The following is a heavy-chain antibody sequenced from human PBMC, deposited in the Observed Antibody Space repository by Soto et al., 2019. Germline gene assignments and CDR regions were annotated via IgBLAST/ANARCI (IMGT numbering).Heavy chain of an antibody. CDR1: GGSVTNITYF. Sequence: SETLSLTCSVSGGSVTNITYFWAWIRQSPGKGLEWIANIYYTGTTFYNPSLRSLVSMTIDASKNRFSLNLSSVTASDTALYYCARHEYVSSSYDLLDVWGRGTMVTVSS. V-gene: IGHV4-39*01. J-gene: IGHJ3*01. D-gene: IGHD3-22*01. CDR3: ARHEYVSSSYDLLDV. CDR2: IYYTGTT.